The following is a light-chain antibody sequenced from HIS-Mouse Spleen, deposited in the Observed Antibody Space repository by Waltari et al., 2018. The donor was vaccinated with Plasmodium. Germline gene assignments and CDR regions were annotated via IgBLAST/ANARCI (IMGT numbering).Light chain of an antibody. CDR2: EDS. Sequence: SYELTQPPSVSVSPGQTARITRSGDALPKKYAYWYQQKSGQAPVLVIYEDSKRPSGIPEVFSGSSSGTMATLTISGAQVEDEADYYCYSTDSSGNHRVFGGGTKLTVL. CDR3: YSTDSSGNHRV. V-gene: IGLV3-10*01. CDR1: ALPKKY. J-gene: IGLJ3*02.